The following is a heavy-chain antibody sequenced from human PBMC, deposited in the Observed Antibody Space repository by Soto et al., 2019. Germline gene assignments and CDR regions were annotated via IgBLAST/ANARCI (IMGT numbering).Heavy chain of an antibody. D-gene: IGHD3-22*01. CDR1: GFAFSSYS. CDR3: ARDTYYYDSSGYTY. J-gene: IGHJ4*02. CDR2: ISSSSSYI. V-gene: IGHV3-21*01. Sequence: GGSLRLSCAASGFAFSSYSMNWVRQAPGKGLEWVSSISSSSSYIYYADSVKGRFTISRDNAKNSLYLQMNSLRAEDTAVYYCARDTYYYDSSGYTYWGQGTLVTVSS.